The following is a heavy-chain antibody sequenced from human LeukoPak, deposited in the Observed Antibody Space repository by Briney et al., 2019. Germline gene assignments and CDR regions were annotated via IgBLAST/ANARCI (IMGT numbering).Heavy chain of an antibody. Sequence: SETLSLTCTVSSGFISSNNYFWGWIRQPPGMGLEWIGSLYYTENIYYNPSLKSRVTISVDKSKRQISLRLSSVTATDTAVYYCALRYCGDGSCYFDYWGQGTLVTVSS. CDR3: ALRYCGDGSCYFDY. D-gene: IGHD2-15*01. CDR1: SGFISSNNYF. J-gene: IGHJ4*02. CDR2: LYYTENI. V-gene: IGHV4-39*01.